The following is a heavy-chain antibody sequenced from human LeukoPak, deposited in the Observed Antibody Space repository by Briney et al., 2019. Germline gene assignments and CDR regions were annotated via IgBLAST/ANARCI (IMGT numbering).Heavy chain of an antibody. V-gene: IGHV1-46*01. J-gene: IGHJ4*02. CDR2: INPSGGST. Sequence: ASVKVSCKASGYTFTSYYMHWVRQAPGQGLEWMGIINPSGGSTSYAQKFQGRVTMTRDTSTSTVYMELSSLRSEDTAVYYCARDPSSGYGDYDEYYFDYWGQGTLVTVSS. D-gene: IGHD4-17*01. CDR3: ARDPSSGYGDYDEYYFDY. CDR1: GYTFTSYY.